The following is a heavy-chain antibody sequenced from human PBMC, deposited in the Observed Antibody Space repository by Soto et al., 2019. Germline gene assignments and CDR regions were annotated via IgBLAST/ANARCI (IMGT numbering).Heavy chain of an antibody. J-gene: IGHJ1*01. CDR3: ARTDIVVVVATEEEYFQH. CDR2: IIPIFGTA. D-gene: IGHD2-15*01. V-gene: IGHV1-69*13. CDR1: GGTFSSYA. Sequence: SVKVSCKASGGTFSSYAISWVRQAPGQGLEWMGGIIPIFGTANYAQKFQGRVTITEDESTSTAYMELSSLRSEDTAVYYCARTDIVVVVATEEEYFQHWGQGTLVTVSS.